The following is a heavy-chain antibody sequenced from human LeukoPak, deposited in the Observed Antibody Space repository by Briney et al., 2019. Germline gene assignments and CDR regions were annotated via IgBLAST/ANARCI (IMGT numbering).Heavy chain of an antibody. CDR1: GGTFSSYA. CDR3: ARWGSGDYGGNEFDY. CDR2: IIPIFGTA. Sequence: SVKVSCKASGGTFSSYAISWVRQAPGQGLEWMGGIIPIFGTANYAQKFQGRVTITADESTSTAYMELSSLRSEDTAVYYCARWGSGDYGGNEFDYWGQGTLVSVSS. D-gene: IGHD4-23*01. J-gene: IGHJ4*02. V-gene: IGHV1-69*13.